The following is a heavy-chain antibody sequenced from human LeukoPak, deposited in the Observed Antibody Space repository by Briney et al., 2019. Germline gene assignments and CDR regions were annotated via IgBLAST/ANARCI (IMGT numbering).Heavy chain of an antibody. V-gene: IGHV1-58*02. D-gene: IGHD1-26*01. CDR2: IVVGSGNT. J-gene: IGHJ4*02. CDR3: AAVQVGANYYFDY. Sequence: SVKVSCKASGFTFTSSAMQWVRQARGQRLEWIGWIVVGSGNTSYAQKFQERVAITRDMSTSRAYMELSSLRSEDTAVYYCAAVQVGANYYFDYWGQGTLVTVSS. CDR1: GFTFTSSA.